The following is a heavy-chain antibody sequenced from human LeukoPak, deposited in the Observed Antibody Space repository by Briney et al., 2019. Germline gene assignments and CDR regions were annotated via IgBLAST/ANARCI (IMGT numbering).Heavy chain of an antibody. CDR2: ISGSGDIT. J-gene: IGHJ4*02. CDR1: GFTFSNYA. V-gene: IGHV3-64D*06. CDR3: VKRDGYKYDY. D-gene: IGHD5-24*01. Sequence: GGSLRLSCSASGFTFSNYAMHWVRQSPGKGPEYVSAISGSGDITKYADSVKGRFTISRDNSKNTLHLQMSSLRAEDTAVYYCVKRDGYKYDYWGQGTLVTVSS.